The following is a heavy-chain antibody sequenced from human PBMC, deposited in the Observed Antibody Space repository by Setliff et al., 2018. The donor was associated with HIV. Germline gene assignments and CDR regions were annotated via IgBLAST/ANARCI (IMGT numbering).Heavy chain of an antibody. D-gene: IGHD2-2*01. CDR2: ILYTGNT. CDR3: VRGFCSSTTCYEDYYYMDV. V-gene: IGHV4-59*01. J-gene: IGHJ6*03. CDR1: GGSISGYY. Sequence: LSLTCTVSGGSISGYYWSWIRQPPGKGLEWIGTILYTGNTNYNPSLKSRVTLSGGMSENQLFLRLTSVTAADTAVYYCVRGFCSSTTCYEDYYYMDVWGKGSTVTVSS.